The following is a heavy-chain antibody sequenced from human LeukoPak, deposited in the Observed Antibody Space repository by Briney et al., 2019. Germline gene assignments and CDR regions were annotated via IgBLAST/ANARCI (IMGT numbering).Heavy chain of an antibody. J-gene: IGHJ4*02. CDR3: AKDLRYSGSYLFDC. D-gene: IGHD1-26*01. Sequence: GGSLRLSCTASGFIFDDYAMHWVRQAPGKGLEWVSGIGWNSASIDYADSVKGRFTISRDNAKNSLYLQMNSLRDEDTALYYCAKDLRYSGSYLFDCWGQGTLVTVSS. CDR1: GFIFDDYA. V-gene: IGHV3-9*01. CDR2: IGWNSASI.